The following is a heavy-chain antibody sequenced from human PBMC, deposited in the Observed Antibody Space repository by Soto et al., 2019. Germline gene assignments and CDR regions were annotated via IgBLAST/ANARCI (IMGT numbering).Heavy chain of an antibody. Sequence: ASVKVSGKASGYTFTGYYMHWVRQAPGQGLEWMGWINPNSGGTNYAQKFQGWVTMTRDTSISTAYMELSRLRSDDTAVYYCARDHVDTAMVTYGMDVWGQGTTVTVSS. CDR2: INPNSGGT. D-gene: IGHD5-18*01. V-gene: IGHV1-2*04. CDR1: GYTFTGYY. CDR3: ARDHVDTAMVTYGMDV. J-gene: IGHJ6*02.